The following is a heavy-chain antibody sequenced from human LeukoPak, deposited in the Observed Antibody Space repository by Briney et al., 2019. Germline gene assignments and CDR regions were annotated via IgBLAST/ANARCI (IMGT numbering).Heavy chain of an antibody. CDR2: INPSGGST. V-gene: IGHV1-46*01. CDR1: GYTFTSYY. D-gene: IGHD5-24*01. Sequence: GASEKVSCKASGYTFTSYYMHWVRQAPGQGLEWMGIINPSGGSTSYAQKFQGRVTMTRDTSTSTVYMELSSLRSEDTAVYYCARAQRWLQPFDYWGQGTLVTVSS. J-gene: IGHJ4*02. CDR3: ARAQRWLQPFDY.